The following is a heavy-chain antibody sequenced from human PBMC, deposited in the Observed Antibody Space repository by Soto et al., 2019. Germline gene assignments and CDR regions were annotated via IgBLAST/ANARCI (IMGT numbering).Heavy chain of an antibody. CDR2: IKEDGSEE. CDR1: GFTFSTYW. V-gene: IGHV3-7*05. CDR3: ARDWGAPGRGSSFGEDYPFGMDV. D-gene: IGHD2-21*01. J-gene: IGHJ6*02. Sequence: EVQLVESGGGLVQPGGSLRLSCAASGFTFSTYWMNWIRQAPGKGLEWVANIKEDGSEEYYVDSVKGRFTISIDNAKNARFLDMSSLRGEDTAVYYCARDWGAPGRGSSFGEDYPFGMDVWGQGNKVTV.